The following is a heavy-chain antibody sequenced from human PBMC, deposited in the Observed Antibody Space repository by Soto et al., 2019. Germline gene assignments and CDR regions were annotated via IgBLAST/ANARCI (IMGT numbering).Heavy chain of an antibody. CDR2: INTYNGNT. V-gene: IGHV1-18*01. J-gene: IGHJ4*02. D-gene: IGHD3-22*01. CDR1: GYTFNNYG. Sequence: ASVKVSCKASGYTFNNYGISWVRQAPGQGFEWMGWINTYNGNTNYQQKFQDRVTLTADTPTSTAYMQLRSLRSDDTAVYYCARDADDSSVYFWGPGSLVTVSS. CDR3: ARDADDSSVYF.